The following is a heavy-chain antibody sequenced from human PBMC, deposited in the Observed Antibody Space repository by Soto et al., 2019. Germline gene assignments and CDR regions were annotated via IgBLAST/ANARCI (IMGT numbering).Heavy chain of an antibody. Sequence: PGGSLRLSCAASGFTFSGSAMSWVRQAPGKGLEWVSTIGTSGSNSYYPDSVKGRFTISRDNSKNTLYLQMNSLRAEDTAVYYCAKRAVVGAARYFDYWGLGTLVTVS. CDR3: AKRAVVGAARYFDY. J-gene: IGHJ4*02. CDR2: IGTSGSNS. V-gene: IGHV3-23*01. CDR1: GFTFSGSA. D-gene: IGHD2-15*01.